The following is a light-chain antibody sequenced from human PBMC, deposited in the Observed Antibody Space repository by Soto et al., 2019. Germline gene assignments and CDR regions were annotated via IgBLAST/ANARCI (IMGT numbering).Light chain of an antibody. V-gene: IGKV3-20*01. CDR1: QSVSSSY. CDR3: KQYGSSPKYT. CDR2: GAS. J-gene: IGKJ2*01. Sequence: EIVLTQSPGTLSLSPGERATLSCRASQSVSSSYLAWYQQQPGQAPRLLIYGASSRATGIPDRVSGSGSGTDFTLTISRLEPEDFAVYYCKQYGSSPKYTFGQGIKQEIK.